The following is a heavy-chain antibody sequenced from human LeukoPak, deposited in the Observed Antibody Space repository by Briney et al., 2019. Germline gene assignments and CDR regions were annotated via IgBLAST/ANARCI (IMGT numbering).Heavy chain of an antibody. CDR2: IIPIFGTA. D-gene: IGHD1-26*01. CDR1: GGTFSSYA. CDR3: ARGPAGVSSGSYYD. V-gene: IGHV1-69*05. J-gene: IGHJ4*02. Sequence: SVKVSCKASGGTFSSYAISWVRQAPGQGLEWMGGIIPIFGTANYAQKLQGRVTMTTDTSTSTAYMELRSLRSDDTAVYYCARGPAGVSSGSYYDWGQGTLVTVSS.